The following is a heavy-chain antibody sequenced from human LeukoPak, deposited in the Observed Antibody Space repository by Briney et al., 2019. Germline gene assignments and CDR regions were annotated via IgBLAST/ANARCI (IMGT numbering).Heavy chain of an antibody. V-gene: IGHV4-4*07. CDR1: GGSISSYY. Sequence: SETLSLTCTVSGGSISSYYWSWIRQPAGKGLEWIGRIYTSGSTYYNPSLKSRVTISVDTSKNQFSLKLSSVTAADTAVYYCARVVSMITFGGVIVMGAFDIWGQGTMVTVSS. CDR3: ARVVSMITFGGVIVMGAFDI. J-gene: IGHJ3*02. D-gene: IGHD3-16*02. CDR2: IYTSGST.